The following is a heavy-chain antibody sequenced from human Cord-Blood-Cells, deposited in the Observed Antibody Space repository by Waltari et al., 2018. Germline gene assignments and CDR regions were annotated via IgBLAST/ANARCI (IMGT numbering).Heavy chain of an antibody. J-gene: IGHJ2*01. Sequence: EVQLVQSGAEVKKPGESLKISCKGSGYSFTSYWIGWVRQMPGKGLEWMGIIYPGDSDTRYSPSFQGQGTISAEKSISTAYLQWSSLKASDTAMYYCARRFRGSGSYWYFDLWGRGTLVTVSS. D-gene: IGHD3-10*01. CDR3: ARRFRGSGSYWYFDL. V-gene: IGHV5-51*01. CDR1: GYSFTSYW. CDR2: IYPGDSDT.